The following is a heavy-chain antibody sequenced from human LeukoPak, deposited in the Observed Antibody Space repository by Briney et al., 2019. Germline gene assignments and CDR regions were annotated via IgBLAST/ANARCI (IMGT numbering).Heavy chain of an antibody. J-gene: IGHJ4*02. CDR3: AKDSSGYRNYFDY. CDR2: ISYDGSNK. CDR1: GFTFSSYG. V-gene: IGHV3-30*18. D-gene: IGHD3-22*01. Sequence: QPGRSLRLSCAASGFTFSSYGMHWVRQGPGKGLEWVAVISYDGSNKYYADSVKGRFTISRDNSKNTLYLQMNSLRAEDTAVYYCAKDSSGYRNYFDYWGQGTLVTVSS.